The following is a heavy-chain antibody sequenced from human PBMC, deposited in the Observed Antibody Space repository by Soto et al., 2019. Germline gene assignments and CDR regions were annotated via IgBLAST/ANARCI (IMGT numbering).Heavy chain of an antibody. CDR3: AKLGFHSSGASSVFVV. V-gene: IGHV3-30*18. D-gene: IGHD3-22*01. CDR2: ISYDGTNK. CDR1: GFYFGSYA. Sequence: QVQLVESGGDVVQPGTSLRLSCAASGFYFGSYAMHWVRQAPGKGLEWVTIISYDGTNKYYADSAKGRFTISRDNSKNTVYLEMNSLTPADTAIYFSAKLGFHSSGASSVFVVWGQRTRVTVSS. J-gene: IGHJ4*02.